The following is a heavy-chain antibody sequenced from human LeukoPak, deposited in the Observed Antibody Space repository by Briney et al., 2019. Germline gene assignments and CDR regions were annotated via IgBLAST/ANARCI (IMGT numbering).Heavy chain of an antibody. CDR2: ISGSGGST. J-gene: IGHJ4*02. V-gene: IGHV3-23*01. CDR1: GFTFSSYA. Sequence: GGSLRLSCAASGFTFSSYAMSWVRQAPGKGREWVSAISGSGGSTYYADSVKGRFTISRDNSKNTLYLQMNSLRAEDTAVYYCAKDLDIVVVVAVTVDYWGQGTLVTVSS. D-gene: IGHD2-15*01. CDR3: AKDLDIVVVVAVTVDY.